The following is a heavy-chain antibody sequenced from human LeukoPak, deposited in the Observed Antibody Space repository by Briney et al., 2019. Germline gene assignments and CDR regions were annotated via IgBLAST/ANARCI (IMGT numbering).Heavy chain of an antibody. D-gene: IGHD6-13*01. V-gene: IGHV3-9*01. CDR1: GFTFDDYA. J-gene: IGHJ3*02. CDR2: ISWNSGSI. Sequence: GGSLRLSCAASGFTFDDYAMHWVRQAPGKGLEWVSGISWNSGSIGYADSVKGRFTISRDNAKNSLYLQMNSLRAEDTALYYCAKDMGQLGLVNQGAFDIWGQGTMVTVSS. CDR3: AKDMGQLGLVNQGAFDI.